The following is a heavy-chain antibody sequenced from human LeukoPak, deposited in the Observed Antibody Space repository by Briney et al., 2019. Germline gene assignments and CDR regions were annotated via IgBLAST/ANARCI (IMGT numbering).Heavy chain of an antibody. CDR2: ISRSGGSI. J-gene: IGHJ4*02. CDR1: GFTFSSYG. V-gene: IGHV3-21*04. D-gene: IGHD3-16*01. Sequence: GGSLRLSCAASGFTFSSYGMNWVRQAPGKGLEWVSYISRSGGSIYYGDSVRGRFTISRDNALNSLYLQMSSLRAEDTALYYCAREEGGYFDYWGQGTLVTVSS. CDR3: AREEGGYFDY.